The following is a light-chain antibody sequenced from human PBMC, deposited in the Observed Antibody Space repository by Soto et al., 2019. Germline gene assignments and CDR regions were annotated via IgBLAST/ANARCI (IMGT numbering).Light chain of an antibody. CDR3: QQYGSSPWT. V-gene: IGKV3-20*01. CDR2: GAS. CDR1: QSVSNY. J-gene: IGKJ1*01. Sequence: EIVLTQSPATLSLSPGERATPSCRASQSVSNYLAWYQQKPGQAPRLLIYGASSRATGIPDRFSGSGSGTDFTLTISRLEPEDFAVYYCQQYGSSPWTFGQGTKVDIK.